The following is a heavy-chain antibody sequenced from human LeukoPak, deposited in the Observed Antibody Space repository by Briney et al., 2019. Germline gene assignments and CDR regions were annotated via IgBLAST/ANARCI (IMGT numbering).Heavy chain of an antibody. D-gene: IGHD2-2*01. Sequence: GGSLRLSCAASGFTFSSYSMNWVRQAPGKGLEWVSSISSSSSYMYYADSVKGRFTISRDNAKNSLYLQMNSLRAEDTAVYYCAKGGVPVVSPAVNWGQGTLVTVSS. V-gene: IGHV3-21*01. CDR1: GFTFSSYS. J-gene: IGHJ4*02. CDR3: AKGGVPVVSPAVN. CDR2: ISSSSSYM.